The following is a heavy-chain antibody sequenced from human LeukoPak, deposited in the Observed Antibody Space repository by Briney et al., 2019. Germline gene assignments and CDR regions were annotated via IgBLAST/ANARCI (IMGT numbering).Heavy chain of an antibody. CDR3: ARHYYSDYYFDY. V-gene: IGHV4-39*01. CDR1: GGSISSGSYS. CDR2: IYYSGST. J-gene: IGHJ4*02. Sequence: SETLSLTCTVSGGSISSGSYSWGWIRRPPGKGLEWVGSIYYSGSTYYNPSLKSRVTISVDTSKNQFSLNLGSVTAADTAVYFCARHYYSDYYFDYWGQGTLVTVSS. D-gene: IGHD3-10*01.